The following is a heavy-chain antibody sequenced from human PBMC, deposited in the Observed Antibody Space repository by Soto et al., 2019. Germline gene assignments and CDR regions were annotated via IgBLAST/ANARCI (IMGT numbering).Heavy chain of an antibody. CDR3: VRSDPGGIDL. J-gene: IGHJ4*02. D-gene: IGHD2-8*02. V-gene: IGHV4-31*03. CDR2: IYYPGST. Sequence: QVQLQESGPGLVKPSQTLSLTCTVSGGSISSGGYYWSWIRQHPGTGLEWIGYIYYPGSTHYNPSLNSRATISVDTSKNQFSLNLRSVTAADTAVYYCVRSDPGGIDLWGQGILVTVSS. CDR1: GGSISSGGYY.